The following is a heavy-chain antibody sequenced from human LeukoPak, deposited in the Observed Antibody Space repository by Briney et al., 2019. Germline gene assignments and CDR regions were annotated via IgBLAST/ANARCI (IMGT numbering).Heavy chain of an antibody. V-gene: IGHV3-11*01. D-gene: IGHD2-21*02. CDR2: ISASGSTI. Sequence: PGGSLRLSCAASGFIFSDYYMSWIRQAPGKGLELVSYISASGSTIYYADSVKGRFTISRDNAKNSLYLQMNSLRAEDTAVYYCARDLRGVTHHFDHWGQGSLVTVSS. J-gene: IGHJ4*02. CDR1: GFIFSDYY. CDR3: ARDLRGVTHHFDH.